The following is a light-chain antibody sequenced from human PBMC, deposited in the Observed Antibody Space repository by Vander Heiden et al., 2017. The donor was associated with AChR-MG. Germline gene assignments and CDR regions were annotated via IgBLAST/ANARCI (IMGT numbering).Light chain of an antibody. J-gene: IGKJ4*01. CDR3: QQTCMWPLT. Sequence: DIVLTPSPPTLSLSPGERATLTCRTSQSVSNYLAWYQQKPGQDPRLLIYDASNMATDIPVRFSGSGSGTDFTLTISSLEPEDFAVYYCQQTCMWPLTFGGGTKVETK. CDR2: DAS. V-gene: IGKV3-11*01. CDR1: QSVSNY.